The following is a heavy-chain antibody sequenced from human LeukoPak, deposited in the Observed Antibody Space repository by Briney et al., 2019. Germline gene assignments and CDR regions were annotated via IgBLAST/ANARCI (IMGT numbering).Heavy chain of an antibody. CDR3: ASSYSSSSGLVFDY. J-gene: IGHJ4*02. CDR1: GGSISSYY. Sequence: PSETLSLTCTVSGGSISSYYWSWIRQPAGKGLEWIGRIYTSGSTNYNPSLKSRVTMSVDTSTNQFSLKLSSVTAADTAVYYCASSYSSSSGLVFDYWGQGTLVTVSS. D-gene: IGHD6-6*01. CDR2: IYTSGST. V-gene: IGHV4-4*07.